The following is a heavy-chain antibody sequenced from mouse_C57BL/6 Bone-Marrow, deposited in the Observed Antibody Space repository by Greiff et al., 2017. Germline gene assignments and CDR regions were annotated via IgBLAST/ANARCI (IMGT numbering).Heavy chain of an antibody. J-gene: IGHJ3*01. Sequence: EVKVVESGGGLVKPGGSLKLSCAASGFTFSDYGMHWVRQAPEKGLEWVAYISSGSSTIYYADTVQGRFTISRDNAKNTLFLQMTSLRSEDTAMYYCARKDYDLAWFAYWGQGTLVTVSA. CDR3: ARKDYDLAWFAY. CDR1: GFTFSDYG. CDR2: ISSGSSTI. D-gene: IGHD2-4*01. V-gene: IGHV5-17*01.